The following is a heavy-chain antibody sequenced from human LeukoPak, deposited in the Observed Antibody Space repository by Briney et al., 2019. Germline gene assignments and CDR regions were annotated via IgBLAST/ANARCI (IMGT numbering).Heavy chain of an antibody. CDR2: IGGSGGST. V-gene: IGHV3-23*01. CDR3: AKANNYDFWSGPTYFDP. Sequence: GGSLRLSCAASGFTFSSYAMSWVRQAPGKGLEWVSAIGGSGGSTYYADSVKGRFTISRDNSKNTLYLQMNSLRAEDTAVYYCAKANNYDFWSGPTYFDPWGQGTLVTVSS. D-gene: IGHD3-3*01. J-gene: IGHJ5*02. CDR1: GFTFSSYA.